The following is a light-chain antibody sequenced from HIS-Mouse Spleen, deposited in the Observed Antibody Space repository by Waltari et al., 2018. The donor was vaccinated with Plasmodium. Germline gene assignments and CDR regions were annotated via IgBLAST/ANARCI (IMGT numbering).Light chain of an antibody. CDR3: QQSYSTPPT. Sequence: DIQMTQSPSSLSASVGDRVTITCRASQSISSYLNWYQQKPGKAPKPLIYAASSLQSGVPSRFSGSGSGTDVTLTISSLQPEDFATYYCQQSYSTPPTFGGGTKVEIK. V-gene: IGKV1-39*01. CDR2: AAS. J-gene: IGKJ4*01. CDR1: QSISSY.